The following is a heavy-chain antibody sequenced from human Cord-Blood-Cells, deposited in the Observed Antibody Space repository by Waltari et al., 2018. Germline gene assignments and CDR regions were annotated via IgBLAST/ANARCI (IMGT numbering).Heavy chain of an antibody. J-gene: IGHJ4*02. CDR3: TRPYDSSGYFIDY. V-gene: IGHV3-73*02. Sequence: EVQLVESGGGLVQPGGSLKLSCAASGFTFSGSAMHWVRQASGKGLEWVGRIRSKANSYATAYAASVKGRFTISRDDSKNTAYLQMNSLKTEDTAMYYCTRPYDSSGYFIDYWGQGTLVTVSS. CDR2: IRSKANSYAT. D-gene: IGHD3-22*01. CDR1: GFTFSGSA.